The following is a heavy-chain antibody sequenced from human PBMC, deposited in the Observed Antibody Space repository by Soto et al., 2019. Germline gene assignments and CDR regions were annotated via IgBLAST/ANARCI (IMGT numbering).Heavy chain of an antibody. CDR1: GFTVSDNY. CDR2: IHPGGDT. J-gene: IGHJ5*02. Sequence: EVQLVKTGGDLIQPGRSLRLSCAASGFTVSDNYMSWVRQAPGKGLEWVSAIHPGGDTFYADSVKSRFSCSRDISKNTVYLQINDLSLEDTAVYYGTRGLDQLMGRFGPWGKGTLVTFSS. CDR3: TRGLDQLMGRFGP. V-gene: IGHV3-53*02. D-gene: IGHD3-10*01.